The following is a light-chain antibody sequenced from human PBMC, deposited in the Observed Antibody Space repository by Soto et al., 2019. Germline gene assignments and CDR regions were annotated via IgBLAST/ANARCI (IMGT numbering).Light chain of an antibody. CDR1: QSVRSSY. V-gene: IGKV3-20*01. CDR3: QLYGTSPLT. CDR2: DAS. Sequence: EIVLTQSPGTLSLSPGERVTLSCRASQSVRSSYLAWYQQKPGQAPRLLISDASIRATGIPDRFNGSGSGTDFTLTISRLEPEDFAVYFCQLYGTSPLTFGGGTDVEIK. J-gene: IGKJ4*01.